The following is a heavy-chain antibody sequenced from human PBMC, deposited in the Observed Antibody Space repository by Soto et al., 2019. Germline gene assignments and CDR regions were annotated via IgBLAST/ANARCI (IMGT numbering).Heavy chain of an antibody. Sequence: SVKVSCKASGGTFSSYTITWVRQAPGQGLEWVGGITPMFGTPNYAQKFQGRVTITADESTSTAYMELSSLRSEDTAMYFCARDGTLYDSSAYYYLYWGQGTLVTVSS. CDR2: ITPMFGTP. CDR1: GGTFSSYT. D-gene: IGHD3-22*01. V-gene: IGHV1-69*13. J-gene: IGHJ4*02. CDR3: ARDGTLYDSSAYYYLY.